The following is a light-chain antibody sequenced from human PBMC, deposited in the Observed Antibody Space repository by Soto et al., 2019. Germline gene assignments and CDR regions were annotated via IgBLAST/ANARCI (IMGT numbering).Light chain of an antibody. Sequence: DIQMTKSPATLSASLGDSVTITCRASQSISSWFAWYQQKPGKAPKLLIYKASSLESGVPSRLSGSGSGTEFTLTISSLQPDDSPTYYCQQYNSYSTFGQGTKVDIK. CDR2: KAS. CDR3: QQYNSYST. J-gene: IGKJ1*01. CDR1: QSISSW. V-gene: IGKV1-5*03.